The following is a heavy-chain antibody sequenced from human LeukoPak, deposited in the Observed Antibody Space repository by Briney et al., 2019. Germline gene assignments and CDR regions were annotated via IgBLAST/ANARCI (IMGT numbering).Heavy chain of an antibody. CDR3: ARRRGVTIFGVVTRRSDALDI. Sequence: GESLKISCKGSGYSFTSYWIGWVRQMPGKGLEWMGIIYPGDSDTRYSPSFQGQVTISADRSISTAYLQWSSLKASDTAMYYCARRRGVTIFGVVTRRSDALDIWGQGTMVTVSS. D-gene: IGHD3-3*01. V-gene: IGHV5-51*01. CDR2: IYPGDSDT. CDR1: GYSFTSYW. J-gene: IGHJ3*02.